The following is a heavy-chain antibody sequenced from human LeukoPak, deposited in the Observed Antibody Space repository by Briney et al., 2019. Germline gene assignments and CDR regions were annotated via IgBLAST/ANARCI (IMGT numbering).Heavy chain of an antibody. V-gene: IGHV3-23*01. CDR1: GFTFSSYA. J-gene: IGHJ3*02. Sequence: GGSLRLSCAASGFTFSSYAMSWVRQAPGKGLEWVSAISGSGGSTYYADPVKGRFTISRDNSKNTLYLQMNSLRAEDTAVYYCATLGTTYDFWSGYYSDAFDIWGQGTMVTVSS. CDR2: ISGSGGST. D-gene: IGHD3-3*01. CDR3: ATLGTTYDFWSGYYSDAFDI.